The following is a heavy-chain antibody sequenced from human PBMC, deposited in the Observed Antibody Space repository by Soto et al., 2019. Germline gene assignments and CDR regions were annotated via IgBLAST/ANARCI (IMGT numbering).Heavy chain of an antibody. Sequence: GGSLRLSCAASGFTFSSYSMNWVRQAPGKGLEWVSSISSISSYIYYADSVKGRFTISRYNAKNSLYLQMNSLRAADTAVYYCVRNYYYYYYMDVWGKGTTVTVSS. J-gene: IGHJ6*03. CDR2: ISSISSYI. V-gene: IGHV3-21*01. CDR3: VRNYYYYYYMDV. CDR1: GFTFSSYS.